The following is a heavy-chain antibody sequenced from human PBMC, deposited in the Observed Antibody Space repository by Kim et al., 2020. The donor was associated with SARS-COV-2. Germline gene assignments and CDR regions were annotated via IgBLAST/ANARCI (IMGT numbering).Heavy chain of an antibody. D-gene: IGHD3-9*01. V-gene: IGHV3-21*04. Sequence: GGSLRLSCAASGFTFSSYSMNWVRQAPGKGLEWVSSISSSSSYIYYADSVKGRFTISRDNAKNSLYLQMNSLRAEDTAVYYCARDPYPNRYDILTGTLRYYWGQGTLVTVSS. J-gene: IGHJ4*02. CDR3: ARDPYPNRYDILTGTLRYY. CDR2: ISSSSSYI. CDR1: GFTFSSYS.